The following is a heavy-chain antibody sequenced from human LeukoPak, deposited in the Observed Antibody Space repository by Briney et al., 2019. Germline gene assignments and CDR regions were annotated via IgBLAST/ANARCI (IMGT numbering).Heavy chain of an antibody. V-gene: IGHV3-66*01. CDR3: ARGGRELPIFFWFDY. D-gene: IGHD1-26*01. Sequence: PGGSLTLSCAASGFTVSSNYMSWVRQAPGKGLEWVSVIYSGGSTYYADSVKGRFTISRDNSKKTLYLQMNSLRAEDTAVYYCARGGRELPIFFWFDYWGQGTLVTVSS. CDR2: IYSGGST. CDR1: GFTVSSNY. J-gene: IGHJ4*02.